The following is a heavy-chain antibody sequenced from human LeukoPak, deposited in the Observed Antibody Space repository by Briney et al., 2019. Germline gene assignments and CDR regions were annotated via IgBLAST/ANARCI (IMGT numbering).Heavy chain of an antibody. CDR3: ARSPHGSYAETYYFDY. J-gene: IGHJ4*02. CDR2: MNPNSGNT. CDR1: GYTFTSYD. Sequence: GASVTVSCKASGYTFTSYDINWVRQATGQGLEWMGWMNPNSGNTGYAQKFQGRVTMTRNTSISTAYMELSSLRSEDTAVYYCARSPHGSYAETYYFDYWGQGTLVTVSS. V-gene: IGHV1-8*02. D-gene: IGHD1-26*01.